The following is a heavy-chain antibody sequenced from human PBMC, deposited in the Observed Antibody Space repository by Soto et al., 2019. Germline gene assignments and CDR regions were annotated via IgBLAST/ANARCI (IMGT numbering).Heavy chain of an antibody. V-gene: IGHV4-34*01. CDR2: INHSGST. Sequence: WTWIRQPPGKGLEWIGEINHSGSTNYIPSLKSRVTISVDTSKNQFSLKLTSVTAADTAVYYCARGEAMQQLVLVYWGQGTLVTVSS. D-gene: IGHD6-13*01. CDR3: ARGEAMQQLVLVY. J-gene: IGHJ4*02.